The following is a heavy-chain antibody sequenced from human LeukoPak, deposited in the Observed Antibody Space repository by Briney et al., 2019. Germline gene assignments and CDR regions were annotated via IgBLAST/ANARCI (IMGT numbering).Heavy chain of an antibody. Sequence: GGSLRPSCAVSGFTFSTYSMTWVRQAPGKGLEWVSSITASSSYIYYADSVKGRFTISRDNAKNSLYLQMSSLRAEDTAVYYCARIYGGNSGGFDYWGQGALATVSS. CDR2: ITASSSYI. V-gene: IGHV3-21*01. D-gene: IGHD4-23*01. CDR3: ARIYGGNSGGFDY. J-gene: IGHJ4*02. CDR1: GFTFSTYS.